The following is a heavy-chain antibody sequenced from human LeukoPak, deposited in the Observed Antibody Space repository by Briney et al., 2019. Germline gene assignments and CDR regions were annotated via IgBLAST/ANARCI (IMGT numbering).Heavy chain of an antibody. CDR3: AREITTSYYYDSSGYIDY. D-gene: IGHD3-22*01. CDR1: GFTFSSYS. Sequence: GGSLRLSCAASGFTFSSYSMNWVRQAPGKGLEWVSSISSSSSYIYYADSVKGRFTISRDNAKNSLYLQMNSLRAEDTAVYYCAREITTSYYYDSSGYIDYWGQGTLVIVSS. V-gene: IGHV3-21*01. J-gene: IGHJ4*02. CDR2: ISSSSSYI.